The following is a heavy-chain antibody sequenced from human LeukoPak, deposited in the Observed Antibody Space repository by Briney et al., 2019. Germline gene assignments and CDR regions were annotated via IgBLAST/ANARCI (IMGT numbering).Heavy chain of an antibody. V-gene: IGHV3-23*01. CDR2: ISGSGGST. CDR1: GFTFSSYA. D-gene: IGHD6-19*01. J-gene: IGHJ4*02. CDR3: AKGDYSSGYD. Sequence: GGSLRLSCAASGFTFSSYAMSWVRQAPGKGLEWVSGISGSGGSTYYADSVKGRFTISRDNSKNTLYLQMDSLRAEDTAVYFCAKGDYSSGYDWGQGTLVTVSS.